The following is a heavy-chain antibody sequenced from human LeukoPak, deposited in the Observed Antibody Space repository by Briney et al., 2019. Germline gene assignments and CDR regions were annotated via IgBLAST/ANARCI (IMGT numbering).Heavy chain of an antibody. V-gene: IGHV1-18*01. CDR2: ISAYNGNT. Sequence: ASVKVSCKASGYTFTSYGTSWVRQAPGQGLEWMGWISAYNGNTNYAQKLQGRVTMTTDTSTSTAYMELRSLRSDDTAVYYCARDYCSSTSCYKLMRDYWGQGTLVTVSS. CDR1: GYTFTSYG. D-gene: IGHD2-2*02. J-gene: IGHJ4*02. CDR3: ARDYCSSTSCYKLMRDY.